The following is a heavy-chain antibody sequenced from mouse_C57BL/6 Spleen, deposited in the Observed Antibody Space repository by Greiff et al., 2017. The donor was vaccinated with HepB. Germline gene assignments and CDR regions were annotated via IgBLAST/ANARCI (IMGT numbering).Heavy chain of an antibody. J-gene: IGHJ3*01. V-gene: IGHV1-9*01. CDR3: ARKGIYYDYSFFAY. CDR2: ILPGSGST. Sequence: VKLVESGAELMKPGASVKLSCKATGYTFTGYWIEWVKQRPGHGLEWIGEILPGSGSTNYNEKFKGKATFTADTSSNTAYMQLSSLTTEDSAIYYCARKGIYYDYSFFAYWGQGTLVTVSA. D-gene: IGHD2-4*01. CDR1: GYTFTGYW.